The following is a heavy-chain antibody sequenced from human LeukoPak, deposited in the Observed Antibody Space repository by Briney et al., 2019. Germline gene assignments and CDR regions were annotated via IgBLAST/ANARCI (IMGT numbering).Heavy chain of an antibody. CDR1: GYTFTSYA. CDR2: INAGNGNT. CDR3: AFEGEPPAHFGY. D-gene: IGHD1-26*01. Sequence: ASVKVSCKASGYTFTSYAMHWVRQAPGQRLEWMGWINAGNGNTKYSQKFQGRVTMTRNTSISTAYMELSSLRSEDTAVYYCAFEGEPPAHFGYWGQGTLVTVSS. V-gene: IGHV1-3*01. J-gene: IGHJ4*02.